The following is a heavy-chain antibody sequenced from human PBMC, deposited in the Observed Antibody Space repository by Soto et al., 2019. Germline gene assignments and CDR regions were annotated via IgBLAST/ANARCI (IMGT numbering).Heavy chain of an antibody. CDR3: ARVYSSLSSYDY. D-gene: IGHD5-18*01. Sequence: GFLRLSCAASGFTFSTFWMHWVRQAPGKGLVWVSRISSDGSRTSYADSVKGRFTISRDNAKNTLYLQMNSLRAEDTAIYYCARVYSSLSSYDYWGQGTLVTVSS. V-gene: IGHV3-74*01. J-gene: IGHJ4*02. CDR2: ISSDGSRT. CDR1: GFTFSTFW.